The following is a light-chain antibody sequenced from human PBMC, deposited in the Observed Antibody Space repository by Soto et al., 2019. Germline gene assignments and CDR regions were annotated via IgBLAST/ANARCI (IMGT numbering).Light chain of an antibody. CDR1: SSDVGGYNY. Sequence: QSALTQPASVSGSPGQAITISCTGTSSDVGGYNYVSWYQQHPGKDPKLMIYEVSNRPSGVSDSFSGSKSGNTASLTIYGLQAEDEADYYCTSYTSSSTPVFGIGTKVTVL. CDR2: EVS. V-gene: IGLV2-14*01. CDR3: TSYTSSSTPV. J-gene: IGLJ1*01.